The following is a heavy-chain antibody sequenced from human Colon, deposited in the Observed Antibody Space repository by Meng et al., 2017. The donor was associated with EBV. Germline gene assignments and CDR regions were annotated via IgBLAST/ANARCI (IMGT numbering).Heavy chain of an antibody. CDR2: IYHNGQT. V-gene: IGHV4-4*02. D-gene: IGHD2-8*02. J-gene: IGHJ5*02. Sequence: QLLLQESGAGLVKPSGTLSLTCAFSGTSISTSNWWSWIRQSPGEGLEWIGAIYHNGQTNYNPSLKSRVSMSVDESKNEFSLNLKSVTAADTAVYYCARDGGVTHIPWGQGVLVTVSS. CDR1: GTSISTSNW. CDR3: ARDGGVTHIP.